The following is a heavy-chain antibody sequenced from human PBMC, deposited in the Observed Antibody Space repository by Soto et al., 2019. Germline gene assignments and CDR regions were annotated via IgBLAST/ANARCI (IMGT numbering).Heavy chain of an antibody. CDR3: ARLTGGTRRLLPDYFVK. D-gene: IGHD2-21*01. CDR2: IYPGDSDT. Sequence: GESLKISCKGSGYSFTSYCIGWVRQMPWKGLEWMGIIYPGDSDTRYSPSFQGQVTISADKSISTAYLQWSSLKASDTAMYYCARLTGGTRRLLPDYFVKWGQGALVTV. J-gene: IGHJ4*02. V-gene: IGHV5-51*01. CDR1: GYSFTSYC.